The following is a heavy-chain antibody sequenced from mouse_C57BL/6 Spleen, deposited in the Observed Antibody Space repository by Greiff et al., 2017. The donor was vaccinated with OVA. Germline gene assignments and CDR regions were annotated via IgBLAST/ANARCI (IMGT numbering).Heavy chain of an antibody. D-gene: IGHD2-5*01. CDR3: ARPYSNSYYYAMDY. V-gene: IGHV1-20*01. CDR2: INPYNGDT. Sequence: EVQLQQSGPELVKPGDSVKISCKASGYSFTGYFMNWVMQSHGKSLEWIGRINPYNGDTFYNQKFKGKATLTVDKSSSAAHMELRSLTSEDSAVYYCARPYSNSYYYAMDYWGQGTSVTVSS. J-gene: IGHJ4*01. CDR1: GYSFTGYF.